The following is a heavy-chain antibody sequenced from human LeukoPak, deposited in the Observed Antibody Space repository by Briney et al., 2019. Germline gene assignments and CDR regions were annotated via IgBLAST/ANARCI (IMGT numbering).Heavy chain of an antibody. V-gene: IGHV5-51*01. J-gene: IGHJ3*02. Sequence: GDSLKISCKVSGYSFTTYWIGWVRQMPGKGLEWMGIIYPGDSDTRYNPSFQGQVTISVDKSINTAYLQWSSLKASDTAIYYCARRFSYGVEDIWGQGTMVTVSS. CDR3: ARRFSYGVEDI. CDR1: GYSFTTYW. CDR2: IYPGDSDT. D-gene: IGHD3-16*01.